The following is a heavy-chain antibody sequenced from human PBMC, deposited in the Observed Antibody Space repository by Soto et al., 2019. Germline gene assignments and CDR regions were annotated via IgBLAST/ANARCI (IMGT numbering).Heavy chain of an antibody. CDR1: GLTFSSYG. J-gene: IGHJ6*02. D-gene: IGHD6-19*01. CDR2: ISYDGSNK. V-gene: IGHV3-30*18. Sequence: QVQLVESGGGVVQPGRSLRLSCAASGLTFSSYGVHWVRQAPGKGLEWVAVISYDGSNKYYADSVKGRFTISRDNSKNTLYLQMNSLRAEDTAVYYCAKDGVSYSSGSWSYGMDVWGQGTTVTVSS. CDR3: AKDGVSYSSGSWSYGMDV.